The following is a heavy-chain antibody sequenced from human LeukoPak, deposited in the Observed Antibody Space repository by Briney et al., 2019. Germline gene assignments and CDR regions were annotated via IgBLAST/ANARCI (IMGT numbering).Heavy chain of an antibody. Sequence: GGSLRLSCAASGFTFRNYGMHWVRQAPGKGLEWVAVIWSAENNKYYADSVQGRFTISRDNSKNTVFLQMNSLRAEDTAVYYCAKDDDVSSRYSRFENWGQGTLVTVSS. D-gene: IGHD3-22*01. J-gene: IGHJ4*02. CDR3: AKDDDVSSRYSRFEN. V-gene: IGHV3-33*06. CDR2: IWSAENNK. CDR1: GFTFRNYG.